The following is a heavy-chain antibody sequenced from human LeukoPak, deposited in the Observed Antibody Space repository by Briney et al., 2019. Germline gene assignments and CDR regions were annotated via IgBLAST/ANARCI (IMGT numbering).Heavy chain of an antibody. CDR1: GYTFSTYY. CDR2: INPSGGST. CDR3: ARVTGYVIEDYFDY. J-gene: IGHJ4*02. D-gene: IGHD3-22*01. V-gene: IGHV1-46*01. Sequence: GASVKVSCKASGYTFSTYYIHWVRQAPGQGLEWMGIINPSGGSTDYAQKFQGRVTMTRDMSTSTVYMELSSLRSEDTAVYYCARVTGYVIEDYFDYWGQGTLVTVSS.